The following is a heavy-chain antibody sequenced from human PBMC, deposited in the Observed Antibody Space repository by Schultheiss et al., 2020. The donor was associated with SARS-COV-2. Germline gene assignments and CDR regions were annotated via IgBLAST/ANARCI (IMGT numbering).Heavy chain of an antibody. CDR1: GGSISSYY. CDR2: IYYSGST. D-gene: IGHD3-22*01. V-gene: IGHV4-59*12. CDR3: ARVPDYYDSSGYYGYYYYYYGMDV. J-gene: IGHJ6*02. Sequence: SETLSLTCTVSGGSISSYYWNWIRQPPGKGLEWIGYIYYSGSTYYNPSLKSRVTMSVDTSKNQFSLKLSSVTAADTAVYYCARVPDYYDSSGYYGYYYYYYGMDVWGQGTTVTVSS.